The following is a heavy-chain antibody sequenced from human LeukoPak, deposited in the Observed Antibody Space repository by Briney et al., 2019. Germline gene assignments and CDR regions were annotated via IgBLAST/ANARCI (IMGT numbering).Heavy chain of an antibody. Sequence: SETLSLTCTVSGGSISSYYWSWIRQPPGKGLEWIGYIYHSGSTKYNPSPKRRATISIDTSKNQFSLQLSSVTAADTAVYYCARRRGVDLLTGYDLYWFDPWGQGTLVTVSS. D-gene: IGHD3-9*01. CDR2: IYHSGST. CDR3: ARRRGVDLLTGYDLYWFDP. CDR1: GGSISSYY. J-gene: IGHJ5*02. V-gene: IGHV4-59*01.